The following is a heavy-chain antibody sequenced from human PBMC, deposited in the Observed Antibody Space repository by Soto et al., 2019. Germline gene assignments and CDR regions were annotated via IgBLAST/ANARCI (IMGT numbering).Heavy chain of an antibody. CDR3: AKRFFGSGSPPGAFDV. D-gene: IGHD3-10*01. CDR2: ISSSGNGT. CDR1: GFTFSNYA. Sequence: GGSLRLSCAASGFTFSNYAMSWVRQAPGKGPEWISFISSSGNGTYYADSVKGRFTVSRDNSKNTLYVQMNNLRAEDTAIYYCAKRFFGSGSPPGAFDVWGQGTMVTVSS. V-gene: IGHV3-23*01. J-gene: IGHJ3*01.